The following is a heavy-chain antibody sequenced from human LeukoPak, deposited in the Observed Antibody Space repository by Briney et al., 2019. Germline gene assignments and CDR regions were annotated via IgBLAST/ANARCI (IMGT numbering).Heavy chain of an antibody. V-gene: IGHV4-59*08. CDR1: GGSINSYY. CDR3: ASLGYSYDDY. D-gene: IGHD5-18*01. Sequence: SETLSLACTVSGGSINSYYWSWIRQPPGKGLEWIGYIYYSGSTNYNPSLKSRVTISLDTSKNQFSVKLNSVTAADTAVYYCASLGYSYDDYWGQGTLVTVSS. CDR2: IYYSGST. J-gene: IGHJ4*02.